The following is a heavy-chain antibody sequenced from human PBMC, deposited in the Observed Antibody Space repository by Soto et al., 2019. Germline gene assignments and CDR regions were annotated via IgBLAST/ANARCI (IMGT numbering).Heavy chain of an antibody. CDR3: AVDITGTTSPYDYYYYMDV. Sequence: QVQLVQSGAEVKKPGASVKVSCKASGYTFTSYDLNWVPQATRQGLEWMGWMNPNSGNTGYAQKFQGRCTRTRNTSISTAYMELSSLRYEDTAVYYCAVDITGTTSPYDYYYYMDVWGKGTTVTVSS. CDR2: MNPNSGNT. D-gene: IGHD1-7*01. CDR1: GYTFTSYD. J-gene: IGHJ6*03. V-gene: IGHV1-8*01.